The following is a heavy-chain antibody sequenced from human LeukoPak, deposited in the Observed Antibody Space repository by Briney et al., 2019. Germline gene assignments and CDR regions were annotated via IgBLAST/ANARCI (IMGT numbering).Heavy chain of an antibody. CDR1: GYTFTSYY. V-gene: IGHV1-46*01. J-gene: IGHJ4*02. D-gene: IGHD3-22*01. CDR3: ASKNYYYDSSGYHFDY. Sequence: GASVEVSCKASGYTFTSYYMHWVRQAPGQGLEWMGIINPSGGSTSYAQKFQGRVTMTRDMSTSTVYMELSSLKASDTAMYYCASKNYYYDSSGYHFDYWGQGTLVTVSS. CDR2: INPSGGST.